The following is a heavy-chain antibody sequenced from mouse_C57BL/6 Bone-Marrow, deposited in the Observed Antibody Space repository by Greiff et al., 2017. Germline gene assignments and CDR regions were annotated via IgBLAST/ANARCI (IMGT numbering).Heavy chain of an antibody. D-gene: IGHD1-1*01. Sequence: EVKVVESGEGLVKPGGSLKLSCAASGFTFSSYAMSWVRQTPEKRLEWVAYISSGGDYIYYADTVKGRFTISRDNARNTLYLQMSSLKSEDTAMYYCTRDYYYGSSPFADWGQGTLVTVSA. CDR1: GFTFSSYA. J-gene: IGHJ3*01. V-gene: IGHV5-9-1*02. CDR3: TRDYYYGSSPFAD. CDR2: ISSGGDYI.